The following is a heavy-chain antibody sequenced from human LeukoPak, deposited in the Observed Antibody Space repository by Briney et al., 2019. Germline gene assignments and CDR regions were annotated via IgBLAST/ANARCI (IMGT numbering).Heavy chain of an antibody. CDR2: IYTSGST. CDR1: VGSLSSYY. D-gene: IGHD4-17*01. CDR3: ARVLRSIDAFDI. Sequence: PSETLSLTRTVSVGSLSSYYWSWIRQPAGTGLEWIGRIYTSGSTNYNPSLKSRVTMSVDTSKHQFSLKLSSVTAADTAVYYCARVLRSIDAFDIWGQGTMVTVSS. V-gene: IGHV4-4*07. J-gene: IGHJ3*02.